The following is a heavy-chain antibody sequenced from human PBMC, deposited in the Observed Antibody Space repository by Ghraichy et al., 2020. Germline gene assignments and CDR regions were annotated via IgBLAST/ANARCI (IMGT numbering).Heavy chain of an antibody. J-gene: IGHJ3*02. CDR1: GFTFRSYW. CDR3: ARDSGYCTSTICYDAFDI. V-gene: IGHV3-7*01. D-gene: IGHD2-2*01. Sequence: GGSLRLSCAASGFTFRSYWMTWVRQAPGKGLEWVANIKQDGSDKNYVDSVKGRITISRANAKNSLYLQMNSLRAEDTAVYYWARDSGYCTSTICYDAFDIWGQGTMVTVSS. CDR2: IKQDGSDK.